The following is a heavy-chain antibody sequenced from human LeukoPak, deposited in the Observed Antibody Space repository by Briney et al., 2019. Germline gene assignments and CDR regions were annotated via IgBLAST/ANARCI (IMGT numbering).Heavy chain of an antibody. V-gene: IGHV4-59*12. J-gene: IGHJ4*02. CDR1: GGSIGSYY. Sequence: SETLSLTCTVSGGSIGSYYWSWIRQPPGKGLEWIGYIYHAGSTNYNPSLKSRVTISVDTSKNQFSLKLSSVTAADAAVYYCARGSDFDSWGQGTLVTVSS. CDR3: ARGSDFDS. CDR2: IYHAGST.